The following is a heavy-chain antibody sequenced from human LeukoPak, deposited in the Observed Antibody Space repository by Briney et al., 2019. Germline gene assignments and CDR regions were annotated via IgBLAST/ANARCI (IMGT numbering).Heavy chain of an antibody. CDR1: GGSFSGYY. Sequence: ETLSLTCAVYGGSFSGYYWSWIRQPPGKGLEWVANINQGGSDKSYVDSVKGRFTISRDNAKNSLYLEMNSLRVEDTAMYYCARTSRSSSIDDWGQGTLVTVSS. V-gene: IGHV3-7*01. J-gene: IGHJ4*02. D-gene: IGHD2-15*01. CDR2: INQGGSDK. CDR3: ARTSRSSSIDD.